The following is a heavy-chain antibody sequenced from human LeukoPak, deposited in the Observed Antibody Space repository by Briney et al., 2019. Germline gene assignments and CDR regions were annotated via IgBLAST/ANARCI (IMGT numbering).Heavy chain of an antibody. CDR3: ARGRGSSAKDY. Sequence: GGSLRLSCAASGFTFSNYAMHWVRQAPGKGLECVSAISTNGGTTYYANSVKGRFTISRDNSKNTLYLQMGSLTTEDMAVYYCARGRGSSAKDYWGQGTLVTVSS. V-gene: IGHV3-64*01. CDR2: ISTNGGTT. CDR1: GFTFSNYA. D-gene: IGHD2-15*01. J-gene: IGHJ4*02.